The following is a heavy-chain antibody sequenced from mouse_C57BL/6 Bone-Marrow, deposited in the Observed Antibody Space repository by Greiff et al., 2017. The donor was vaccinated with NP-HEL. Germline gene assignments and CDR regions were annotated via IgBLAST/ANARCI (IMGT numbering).Heavy chain of an antibody. CDR1: GYTFTSYG. J-gene: IGHJ1*03. CDR2: IYPRSGNT. V-gene: IGHV1-81*01. Sequence: VKLQESGAELARPGASVKLSCKASGYTFTSYGISWVKQRTGQGLEWIGEIYPRSGNTYYNEKFKGKATLTADKSSSTAYMELRSLTSEDSAVYFCARSYYYYWYFDVWGTGTTVTVSS. CDR3: ARSYYYYWYFDV. D-gene: IGHD1-1*01.